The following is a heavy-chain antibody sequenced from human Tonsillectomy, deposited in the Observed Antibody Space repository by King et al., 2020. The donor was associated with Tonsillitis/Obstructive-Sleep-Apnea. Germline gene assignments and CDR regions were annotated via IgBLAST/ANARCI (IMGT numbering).Heavy chain of an antibody. Sequence: VQLVQSGAGVKKPGASVRVSCKASGYTFNGYYMHWVRQAPGQGLEWMGWINPHSGGTNSVQKFQGRVTMTRDTSISTAYMELSSLTSDDTAVYYCVRPASTGLSEAFDIWGQGTMVTVSS. V-gene: IGHV1-2*02. D-gene: IGHD1-1*01. J-gene: IGHJ3*02. CDR2: INPHSGGT. CDR1: GYTFNGYY. CDR3: VRPASTGLSEAFDI.